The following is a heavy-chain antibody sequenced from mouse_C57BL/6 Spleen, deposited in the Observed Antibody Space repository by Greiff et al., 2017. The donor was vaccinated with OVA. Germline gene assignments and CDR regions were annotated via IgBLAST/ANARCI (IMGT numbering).Heavy chain of an antibody. V-gene: IGHV14-4*01. J-gene: IGHJ2*01. CDR3: TTGVFITTVVLDY. D-gene: IGHD1-1*01. CDR2: IDPENGDP. CDR1: GFNIKDDY. Sequence: VQLQQSGAELVRPGASVKLSCTASGFNIKDDYMHWVKQRPEQGLEWIGWIDPENGDPEYASKFQGKATITADTSSNTAYLQLSSLTSEDTAVYYCTTGVFITTVVLDYWGQGTTLTVSS.